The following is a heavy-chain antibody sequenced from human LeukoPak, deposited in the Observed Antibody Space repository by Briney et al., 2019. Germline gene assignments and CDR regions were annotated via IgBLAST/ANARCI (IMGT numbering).Heavy chain of an antibody. V-gene: IGHV1-46*01. CDR1: GGTFSSYA. Sequence: ASVKVSCKASGGTFSSYAMHWVRQAPGQGLEWMGIINPSGGSTSYAQKFQGRVTMTRDTSTSTVYMELSSLRSEDTAVYYCARDGPSLTGFDYWGQGTLVTVSS. CDR2: INPSGGST. CDR3: ARDGPSLTGFDY. J-gene: IGHJ4*02. D-gene: IGHD1-14*01.